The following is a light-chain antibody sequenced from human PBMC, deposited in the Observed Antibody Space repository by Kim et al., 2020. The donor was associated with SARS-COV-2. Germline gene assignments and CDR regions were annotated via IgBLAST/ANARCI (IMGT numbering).Light chain of an antibody. Sequence: GQTVTISCTGSSGSIASNYVQWYQQRPGSAPTTVIYEDNQRPSGVPDRFSGSIDSSSNSASLTISGLKTEDEADYYCQSYDSSSWVFGGGTKLIVL. CDR1: SGSIASNY. J-gene: IGLJ3*02. CDR2: EDN. V-gene: IGLV6-57*02. CDR3: QSYDSSSWV.